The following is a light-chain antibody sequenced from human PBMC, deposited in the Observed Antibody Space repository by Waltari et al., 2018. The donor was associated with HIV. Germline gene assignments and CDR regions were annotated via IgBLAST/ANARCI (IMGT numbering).Light chain of an antibody. CDR2: YAS. Sequence: DIRMTQSPSSLSASVGDRVTITCQASQDITNLLNWYQQKPGATPKLLIYYASILEVGVSSRFSGTGSGTTFRLTITSLQSEDVGTYYCQQYGNVPPITFGQGTRVEI. V-gene: IGKV1-33*01. CDR3: QQYGNVPPIT. CDR1: QDITNL. J-gene: IGKJ5*01.